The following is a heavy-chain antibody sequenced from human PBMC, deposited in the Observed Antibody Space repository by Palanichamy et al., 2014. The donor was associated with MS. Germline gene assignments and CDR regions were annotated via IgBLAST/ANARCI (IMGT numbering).Heavy chain of an antibody. Sequence: EVQLLESGGGLVQPGGSLRLSCAASGFTFNTYAMSWVRQAPGKGLDWVSAISGSGDSTYYTDSVKGRFTISRDNFKNTLYLQMNGLRAEDTAVYYCAKAPYTDTWGTDYWGQGTLVTVSS. J-gene: IGHJ4*02. CDR3: AKAPYTDTWGTDY. CDR2: ISGSGDST. CDR1: GFTFNTYA. D-gene: IGHD2-2*02. V-gene: IGHV3-23*01.